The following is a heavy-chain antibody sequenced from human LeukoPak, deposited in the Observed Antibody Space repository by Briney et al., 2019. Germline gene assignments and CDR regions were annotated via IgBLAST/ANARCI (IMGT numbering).Heavy chain of an antibody. CDR3: AHRRVGYNSGWSQGDFDS. V-gene: IGHV2-5*02. Sequence: ESGPTLVKPTQTLTLTCAFSGFSLSTSAEGVGWIRQPPGKALGWLALIYWDDYKHYSPSLRSRLTITKDTSNNQVVLTMTNMDPADTATYFCAHRRVGYNSGWSQGDFDSWGQGTLVTVSS. D-gene: IGHD6-19*01. CDR2: IYWDDYK. CDR1: GFSLSTSAEG. J-gene: IGHJ4*02.